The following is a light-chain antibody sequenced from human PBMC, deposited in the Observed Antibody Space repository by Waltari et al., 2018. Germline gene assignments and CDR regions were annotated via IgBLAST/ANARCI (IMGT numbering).Light chain of an antibody. CDR3: QHYDNYPVA. CDR2: KSS. CDR1: PSISIW. Sequence: DIQMTQSPSTLSASVGDSVSITCRASPSISIWLAWYEQRSGKAPKLLISKSSSLESGVPSSFSGSGSGTEFTLTITNLHPDDFATYYCQHYDNYPVAFGQGTKLEIK. J-gene: IGKJ2*01. V-gene: IGKV1-5*03.